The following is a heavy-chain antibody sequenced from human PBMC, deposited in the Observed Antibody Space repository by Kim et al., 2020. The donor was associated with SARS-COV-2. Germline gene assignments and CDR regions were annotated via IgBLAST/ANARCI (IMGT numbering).Heavy chain of an antibody. CDR2: INPSGGST. CDR1: GYTFTTYY. J-gene: IGHJ6*02. V-gene: IGHV1-46*01. CDR3: ARDPTIAAADTFEYYYYGMDV. Sequence: ASVKVSCKASGYTFTTYYMHWVRQAPGQGLEWMGIINPSGGSTSYAQKFQGRVTMTRDTSTSTVYMELSSLRSEDMAVYFCARDPTIAAADTFEYYYYGMDVWGQGTTVTVSS. D-gene: IGHD6-13*01.